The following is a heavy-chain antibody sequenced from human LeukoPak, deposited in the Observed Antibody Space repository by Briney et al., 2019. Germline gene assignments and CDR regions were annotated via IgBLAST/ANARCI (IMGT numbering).Heavy chain of an antibody. D-gene: IGHD3-3*01. CDR2: FDPEDGET. CDR1: GYTLTELS. Sequence: ASVKVSCKVSGYTLTELSMHWVRQAPGKGLEWMGGFDPEDGETIYAQKFQGRVTMTEDTSTDTAYMELSSLRSEDTAVYYCATLAFLGVYYDFWSGYSYWGQGTLVTVSS. V-gene: IGHV1-24*01. J-gene: IGHJ4*02. CDR3: ATLAFLGVYYDFWSGYSY.